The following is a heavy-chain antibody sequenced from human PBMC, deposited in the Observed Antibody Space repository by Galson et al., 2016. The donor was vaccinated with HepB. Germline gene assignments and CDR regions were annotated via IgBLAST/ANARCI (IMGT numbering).Heavy chain of an antibody. CDR1: AGSFSGSY. CDR2: VSESGSI. D-gene: IGHD3-3*01. CDR3: ARGRTPIWSGYRDYSYYYMDV. Sequence: ETLSLTCAVSAGSFSGSYWTWIRQAPGKGLEWVGDVSESGSIKYAPSLEGRVTISLDTSRNHFSLKLTSVTAADTAMYYCARGRTPIWSGYRDYSYYYMDVWGKGTTVTVSS. J-gene: IGHJ6*03. V-gene: IGHV4-34*01.